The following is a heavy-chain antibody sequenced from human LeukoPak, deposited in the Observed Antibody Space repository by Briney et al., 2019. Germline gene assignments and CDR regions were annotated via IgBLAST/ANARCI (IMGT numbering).Heavy chain of an antibody. CDR3: ANTHNWNWEDY. CDR2: ITGSGGST. V-gene: IGHV3-23*01. D-gene: IGHD1-7*01. J-gene: IGHJ4*02. CDR1: GFTFSIHA. Sequence: PGGSLRLSCAASGFTFSIHAMGWVRQAPGKGLEWVSSITGSGGSTYYADSVKGRFTISGDNSKNTLYLQMNSLRAEDTAVYYCANTHNWNWEDYWGQGTLVTVSS.